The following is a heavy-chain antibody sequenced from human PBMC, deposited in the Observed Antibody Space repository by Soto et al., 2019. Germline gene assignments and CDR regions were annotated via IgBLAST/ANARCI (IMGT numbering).Heavy chain of an antibody. CDR3: AHFGSVVITRTYYFDY. D-gene: IGHD3-22*01. Sequence: QITLKESGPTLVKPTRTLTLTCTFSGFSLSTSGVGVGWIRQPPGKALEWLALIYWDDDKRYSPSLKSRLTITKDTSKNQVVLTMTNMDPVDTATYYCAHFGSVVITRTYYFDYWGQGTLVTVSS. J-gene: IGHJ4*02. CDR2: IYWDDDK. CDR1: GFSLSTSGVG. V-gene: IGHV2-5*02.